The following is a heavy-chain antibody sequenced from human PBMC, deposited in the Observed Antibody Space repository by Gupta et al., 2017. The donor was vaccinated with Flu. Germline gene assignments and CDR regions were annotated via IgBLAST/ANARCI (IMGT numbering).Heavy chain of an antibody. V-gene: IGHV3-33*01. Sequence: QVQLVESGGGVVQPGRSLRLSCAASGFTFSSYGMHWVRQAPGKGLEWVAVIWYDGSNKYYADSVKGRFTISRDNSKNTLYLQMNSLRAEDTAVYYCARCITIFGVVYYGMDVWGQGTTVTVSS. CDR2: IWYDGSNK. CDR1: GFTFSSYG. J-gene: IGHJ6*02. CDR3: ARCITIFGVVYYGMDV. D-gene: IGHD3-3*01.